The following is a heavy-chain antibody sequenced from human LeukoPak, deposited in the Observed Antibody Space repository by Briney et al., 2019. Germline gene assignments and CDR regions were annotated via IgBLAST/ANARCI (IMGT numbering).Heavy chain of an antibody. D-gene: IGHD6-19*01. CDR3: ARDYSGVGQWLVDAFDI. CDR1: GFTFSSYA. J-gene: IGHJ3*02. V-gene: IGHV3-33*08. Sequence: GGSLRLSCAASGFTFSSYAMSWVRQAPGKGLEWVAVIWYDGSNKYYADSVKGRFSISRDNSKNTLYLQMNSLRAEDTAVYYCARDYSGVGQWLVDAFDIWGQGTMVTVSS. CDR2: IWYDGSNK.